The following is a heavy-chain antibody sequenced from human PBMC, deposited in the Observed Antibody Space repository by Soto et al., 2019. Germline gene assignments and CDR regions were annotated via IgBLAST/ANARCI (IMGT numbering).Heavy chain of an antibody. Sequence: QLVASGGGLIQPGESLTLSCEASGFSVNNNYMYWVRQAPGKGLEWVSLIYSGGGTHYADFVNGRFIISRDNSKNTLHLQMDKLRAEDTAIYYCARDIACSSSSCQGDNFDIWGRGTLVTVSP. V-gene: IGHV3-53*01. CDR2: IYSGGGT. CDR3: ARDIACSSSSCQGDNFDI. D-gene: IGHD2-2*01. J-gene: IGHJ3*02. CDR1: GFSVNNNY.